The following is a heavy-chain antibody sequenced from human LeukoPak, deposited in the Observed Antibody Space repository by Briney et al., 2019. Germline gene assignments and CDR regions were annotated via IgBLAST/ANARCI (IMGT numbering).Heavy chain of an antibody. Sequence: SETLSLTCTVSGGSISSYYWSWIRQPPGKGLEWIGYIYYSGSTNYNPSLKSRVTISVDTSKNQFSLKLSSVTAADTAVYYCARHSGWGGDYFDYWGQGTLVTVSS. V-gene: IGHV4-59*08. J-gene: IGHJ4*02. CDR1: GGSISSYY. D-gene: IGHD6-19*01. CDR3: ARHSGWGGDYFDY. CDR2: IYYSGST.